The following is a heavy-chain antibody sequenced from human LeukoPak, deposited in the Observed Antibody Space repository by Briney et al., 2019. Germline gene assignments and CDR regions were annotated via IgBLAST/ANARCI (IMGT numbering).Heavy chain of an antibody. CDR3: ARGDYDFWSGYPHYFDY. Sequence: SQTLSLTCAISGDSVSSNSAAWNWIRQSPSRGLEWLGRTYYRSKWYNYYAVSVKSRITINPDTSKNQFSLQLNSVTPEDTAVYYCARGDYDFWSGYPHYFDYWGQGTLVTVSS. CDR1: GDSVSSNSAA. D-gene: IGHD3-3*01. V-gene: IGHV6-1*01. CDR2: TYYRSKWYN. J-gene: IGHJ4*02.